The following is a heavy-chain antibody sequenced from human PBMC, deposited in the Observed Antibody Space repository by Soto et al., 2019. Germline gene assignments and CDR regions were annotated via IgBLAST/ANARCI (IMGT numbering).Heavy chain of an antibody. CDR2: MNPNSGNT. D-gene: IGHD3-3*01. CDR3: ARATMLDFWSGYYYYYYGMDV. Sequence: ASVKVSCKASGYTFTSYDINWVRQATGQGLERMGWMNPNSGNTGYAQKFQGRVTMTRNTSISTAYMELSSLRSEDTAVYYCARATMLDFWSGYYYYYYGMDVWGQGTTVTVSS. CDR1: GYTFTSYD. V-gene: IGHV1-8*01. J-gene: IGHJ6*02.